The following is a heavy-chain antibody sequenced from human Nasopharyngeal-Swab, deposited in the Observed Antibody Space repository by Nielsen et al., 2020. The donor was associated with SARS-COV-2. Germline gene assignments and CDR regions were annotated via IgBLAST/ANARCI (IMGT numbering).Heavy chain of an antibody. J-gene: IGHJ5*02. D-gene: IGHD3-10*01. CDR1: GFTFSSYA. CDR2: ISYDGSNK. CDR3: AKSRGLNWFDP. V-gene: IGHV3-30-3*02. Sequence: GESLKISCAASGFTFSSYAMHWVRQAPGKGLEWVAVISYDGSNKYYADSVKGRFTISRDNSKNTLYLQMNSLRAEDTAVYYCAKSRGLNWFDPWGQGTLVTVSS.